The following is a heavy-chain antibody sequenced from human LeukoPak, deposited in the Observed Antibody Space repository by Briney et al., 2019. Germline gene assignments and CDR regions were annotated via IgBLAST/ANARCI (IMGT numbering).Heavy chain of an antibody. Sequence: SETLSLTCAVSGYSISSGYYWGWIRQPPGKGLEWIGSIYHSGSTYYNQSLKSRVAISVDTSKNQFSLKLSSVTAADTAVYYCVRGRGPFAYWGQGTLVTVSS. V-gene: IGHV4-38-2*01. J-gene: IGHJ4*02. CDR2: IYHSGST. D-gene: IGHD3-10*01. CDR3: VRGRGPFAY. CDR1: GYSISSGYY.